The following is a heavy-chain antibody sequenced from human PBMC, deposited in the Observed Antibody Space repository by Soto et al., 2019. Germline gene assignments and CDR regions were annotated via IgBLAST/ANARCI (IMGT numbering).Heavy chain of an antibody. D-gene: IGHD5-12*01. Sequence: GASVKVSCKTSGDPFKSDIITWVQQAPGQGLEWMGRVIPLLDIAIYAQKFQGRVTITADKSTSTAYMEMNSLRSEDTAVYYCARVTYRGYDFDYWGQGTLVTVSS. CDR2: VIPLLDIA. V-gene: IGHV1-69*02. CDR1: GDPFKSDI. CDR3: ARVTYRGYDFDY. J-gene: IGHJ4*02.